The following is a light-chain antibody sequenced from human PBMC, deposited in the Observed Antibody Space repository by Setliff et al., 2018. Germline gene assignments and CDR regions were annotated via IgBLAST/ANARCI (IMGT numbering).Light chain of an antibody. CDR3: SSYTSSYTVV. Sequence: QSALTQPASVSGSPGQSITISCTGTSSDVGGYNYVSWYQQHPGKAPKLMIYDVSKRPSGVSNRFPGSKSGNTASLTISGLQPEDEADYYCSSYTSSYTVVFGGGTK. J-gene: IGLJ2*01. V-gene: IGLV2-14*01. CDR2: DVS. CDR1: SSDVGGYNY.